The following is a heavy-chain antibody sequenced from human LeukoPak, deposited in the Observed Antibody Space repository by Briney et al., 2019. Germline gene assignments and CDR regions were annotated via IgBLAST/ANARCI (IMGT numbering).Heavy chain of an antibody. D-gene: IGHD1-26*01. V-gene: IGHV3-7*01. CDR3: ARVGWELPGPLVPDDVY. CDR1: GFTFSSYW. J-gene: IGHJ4*02. CDR2: IKQDGSEK. Sequence: GGSLGLSCAASGFTFSSYWMSWVRQAPGKGLEWVANIKQDGSEKYYVDSVKGRFTISRDNAKNSLYLQMNSLRAEDTAVYYCARVGWELPGPLVPDDVYWGQGTLVTVSS.